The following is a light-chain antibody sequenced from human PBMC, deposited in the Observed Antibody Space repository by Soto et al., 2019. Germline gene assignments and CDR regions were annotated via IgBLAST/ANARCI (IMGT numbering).Light chain of an antibody. CDR1: QSVSSN. CDR3: QQYSNWPTWT. V-gene: IGKV3-15*01. CDR2: GAS. Sequence: DIVMTQSPATLSVSQGDTATLSCRASQSVSSNLACYQQKPGQAPRLLIYGASNRATGIPARFSGSESGTEFTLTISSLQSVDFAVYSCQQYSNWPTWTFGQGTTVESK. J-gene: IGKJ1*01.